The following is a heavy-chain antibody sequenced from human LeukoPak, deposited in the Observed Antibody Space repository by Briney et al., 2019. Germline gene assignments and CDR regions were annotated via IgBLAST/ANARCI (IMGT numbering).Heavy chain of an antibody. V-gene: IGHV3-7*05. Sequence: GGSLRLSCAASGFIFSRYWMSWVRQAPGRGLEWVANIKEDGSEKYYVDSVKGRFTISRDNAKNSLYLQMNSLRAEDTAVYYCARDSGYYGSGSYYTFDYWGQGTLVTVSS. CDR3: ARDSGYYGSGSYYTFDY. CDR1: GFIFSRYW. CDR2: IKEDGSEK. D-gene: IGHD3-10*01. J-gene: IGHJ4*02.